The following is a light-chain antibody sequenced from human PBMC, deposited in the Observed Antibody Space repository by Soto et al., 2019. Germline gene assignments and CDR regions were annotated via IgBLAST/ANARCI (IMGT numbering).Light chain of an antibody. CDR2: EVN. Sequence: QSALTQPPSASGSPGQSVTISCTGTSSDIGGYNSVSWYQQHPGKAPRLMIYEVNKRPSGVPDRFSGSKSGYTASLTVSGLQTEDEAFYYCCSYAGSYVFGTGTKVTVL. CDR1: SSDIGGYNS. V-gene: IGLV2-8*01. CDR3: CSYAGSYV. J-gene: IGLJ1*01.